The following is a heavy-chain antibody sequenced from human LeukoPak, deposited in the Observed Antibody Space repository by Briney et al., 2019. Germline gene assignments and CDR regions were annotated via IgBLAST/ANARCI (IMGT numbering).Heavy chain of an antibody. J-gene: IGHJ4*02. V-gene: IGHV3-30*04. CDR3: ARGKGPLDY. Sequence: GGSLRLSCAASGFTFSSYAMHWVRQAPGKGLEWVAVISYDGSNKYYADSVKGRFTISRDNSKNTLYRQRNSMRAEDTAVYYWARGKGPLDYWGQGTLVTVSS. CDR1: GFTFSSYA. CDR2: ISYDGSNK.